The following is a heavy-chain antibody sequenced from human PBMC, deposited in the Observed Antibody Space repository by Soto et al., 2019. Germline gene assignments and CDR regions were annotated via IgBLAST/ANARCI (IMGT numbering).Heavy chain of an antibody. CDR2: ISGSGGST. CDR1: GFTFSSYA. D-gene: IGHD2-8*01. V-gene: IGHV3-23*01. J-gene: IGHJ6*02. Sequence: GGSLRLSCAASGFTFSSYAMSWVRQAPGKGLEWVSAISGSGGSTYYADSVKGRFTISRDNSKNTLYLQMNSLRAEDTAVYYCAKDRVSSYYYYGMDVWGQGTTVTVSS. CDR3: AKDRVSSYYYYGMDV.